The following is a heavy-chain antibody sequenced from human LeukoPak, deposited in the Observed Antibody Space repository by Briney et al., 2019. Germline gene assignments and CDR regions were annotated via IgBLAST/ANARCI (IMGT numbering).Heavy chain of an antibody. D-gene: IGHD3-9*01. CDR3: GRCGVPYYDMLTGYGAWDH. Sequence: AVPVSCQGSGYTFTSYVIIWGRQPPGQGLEWVGWISAYNGNTSNAPKLQGRVTMTTDTSRNNACMEVKSLRSDDTAVYYCGRCGVPYYDMLTGYGAWDHWGQGTLVTVSS. CDR1: GYTFTSYV. J-gene: IGHJ4*02. V-gene: IGHV1-18*01. CDR2: ISAYNGNT.